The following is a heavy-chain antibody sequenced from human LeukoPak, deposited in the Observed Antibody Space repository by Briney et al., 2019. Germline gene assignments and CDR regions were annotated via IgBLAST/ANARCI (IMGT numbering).Heavy chain of an antibody. Sequence: SGGSLRLSCAASGFTFSSYWMHWVRQAPGKGLVWVSRINSDGSSTSYADSVRDRFTISRDNAKNTLYLQMNSLRAEDTAVYYCTRAQWELPFDLWGRGTLVTVSS. V-gene: IGHV3-74*01. J-gene: IGHJ2*01. CDR1: GFTFSSYW. CDR3: TRAQWELPFDL. CDR2: INSDGSST. D-gene: IGHD1-26*01.